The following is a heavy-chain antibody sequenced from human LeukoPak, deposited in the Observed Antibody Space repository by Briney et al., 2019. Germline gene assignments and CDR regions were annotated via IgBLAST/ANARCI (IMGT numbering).Heavy chain of an antibody. CDR2: INADSGGP. Sequence: VASVKVSCKASGYTFSGYFIHWVRQAAGQRLEWMGRINADSGGPEYPPNFQGRVTMTRDTPTSTASMELSRLTSDDTAVYYCARDLSSTPNWEFDYWGQGTLVTVSS. D-gene: IGHD7-27*01. CDR1: GYTFSGYF. J-gene: IGHJ4*02. CDR3: ARDLSSTPNWEFDY. V-gene: IGHV1-2*06.